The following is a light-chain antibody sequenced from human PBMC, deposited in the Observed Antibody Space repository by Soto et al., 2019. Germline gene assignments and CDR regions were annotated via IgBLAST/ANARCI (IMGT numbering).Light chain of an antibody. J-gene: IGKJ3*01. Sequence: EIVLTQSPVTLSLSPGESATLSCRASQTVSSTYLTWYQQRPGQAPRLLIYAPSTRSTDVPDRFSGSGSGTEFTLTISGLEPEDFPMYYCKLYGTSPLFGPGTKVDVK. CDR1: QTVSSTY. CDR2: APS. CDR3: KLYGTSPL. V-gene: IGKV3-20*01.